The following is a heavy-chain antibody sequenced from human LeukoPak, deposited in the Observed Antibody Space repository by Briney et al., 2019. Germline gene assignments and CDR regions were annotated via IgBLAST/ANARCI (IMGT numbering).Heavy chain of an antibody. Sequence: GGSLRLSCAASGFTFSDYYMTWIRQAPGKGLEWVSYITSSGSAIFYADSVKGRFTVSRDNAKNSLYLQMSSLRAEDTAVYFCARDSAYYYGSGSPLPNFDYWGQGTLVIVSS. CDR2: ITSSGSAI. D-gene: IGHD3-10*01. J-gene: IGHJ4*02. V-gene: IGHV3-11*01. CDR3: ARDSAYYYGSGSPLPNFDY. CDR1: GFTFSDYY.